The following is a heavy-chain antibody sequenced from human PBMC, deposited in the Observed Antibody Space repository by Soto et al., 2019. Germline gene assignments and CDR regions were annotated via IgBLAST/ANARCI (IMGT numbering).Heavy chain of an antibody. Sequence: PGESLKISCKGSGYSFTSYWIGWVRQMPGKGLEWMGIIYPGDSDTRYSPSFQGQVTISADKSISTAYLQWSSLKASDTAMYYCARLRRITIFGVVIHFDYWGQGTLVTVSS. CDR1: GYSFTSYW. CDR3: ARLRRITIFGVVIHFDY. J-gene: IGHJ4*02. D-gene: IGHD3-3*01. CDR2: IYPGDSDT. V-gene: IGHV5-51*01.